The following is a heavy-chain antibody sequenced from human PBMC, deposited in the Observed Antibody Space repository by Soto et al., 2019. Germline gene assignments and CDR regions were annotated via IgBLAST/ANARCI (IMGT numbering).Heavy chain of an antibody. CDR1: GFTFSSYA. V-gene: IGHV3-23*01. J-gene: IGHJ4*02. CDR3: AVESYSSSWYGSIDY. Sequence: PGGSLRLSCAASGFTFSSYAMSWVRQAPGKGLEWVSAISGSGGSTYYADSVKGRFTISRDNSKNTLYLQMNSLGAEDTAVYYCAVESYSSSWYGSIDYWGQGTLVTVSS. CDR2: ISGSGGST. D-gene: IGHD6-13*01.